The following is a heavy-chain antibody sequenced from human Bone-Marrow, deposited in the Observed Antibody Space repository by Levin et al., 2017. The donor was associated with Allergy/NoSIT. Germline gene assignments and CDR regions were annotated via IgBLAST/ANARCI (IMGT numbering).Heavy chain of an antibody. J-gene: IGHJ4*02. Sequence: SQTLSLTCAVYGGSFSGYYWSWIRQPPGKGLEWIGEINHSGSTNYNPSLKSRVTISVDTSKNQFSLKLSSVTAADTAVYYCARGSGHWGQGTLVTVSS. D-gene: IGHD3-10*01. V-gene: IGHV4-34*01. CDR3: ARGSGH. CDR1: GGSFSGYY. CDR2: INHSGST.